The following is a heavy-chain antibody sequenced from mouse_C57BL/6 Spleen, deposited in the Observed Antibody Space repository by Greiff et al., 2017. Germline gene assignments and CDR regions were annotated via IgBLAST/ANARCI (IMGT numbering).Heavy chain of an antibody. D-gene: IGHD2-1*01. CDR3: ARIYYGNYGGMDD. Sequence: EVQLVEPGGGLVKPGGSLKLSCAASGFTFSDYGMHWVRQAPEKGLEWVAYISSGSSTIYYADTVKGRFTISRDNAKNTLFLQMTSLRSEDTAMYYCARIYYGNYGGMDDWGQGTSVTVAS. V-gene: IGHV5-17*01. CDR2: ISSGSSTI. J-gene: IGHJ4*01. CDR1: GFTFSDYG.